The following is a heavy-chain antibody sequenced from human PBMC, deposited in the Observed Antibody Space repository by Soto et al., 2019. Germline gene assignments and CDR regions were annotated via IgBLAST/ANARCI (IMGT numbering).Heavy chain of an antibody. CDR2: ISYDGSNK. CDR3: ARDCTPMVRPYYFDY. D-gene: IGHD3-10*01. V-gene: IGHV3-30-3*01. J-gene: IGHJ4*02. Sequence: QVQLVESGGGVVQPGRSLRLSCAASGFTFSSYAMHWVRQAPGKGLEWVAVISYDGSNKYYADSVKGRFTISRDNSKNTLYLQMNSLRAEDTAVYYCARDCTPMVRPYYFDYWGQGALVTVSS. CDR1: GFTFSSYA.